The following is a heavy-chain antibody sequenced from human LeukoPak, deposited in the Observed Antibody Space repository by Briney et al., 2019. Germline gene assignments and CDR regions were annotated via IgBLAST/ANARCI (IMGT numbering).Heavy chain of an antibody. J-gene: IGHJ4*02. CDR3: ARHKSSGSYPLDY. Sequence: SETLSLTCTVSGGSISSGGHYWSWIRQPPGKGLEWIGHIYFSGSTNYNPSLKSRVTISVDTSKNQFSLKLSSVTAADTAVYYCARHKSSGSYPLDYWGQGILVTVSS. CDR2: IYFSGST. V-gene: IGHV4-61*08. CDR1: GGSISSGGHY. D-gene: IGHD3-22*01.